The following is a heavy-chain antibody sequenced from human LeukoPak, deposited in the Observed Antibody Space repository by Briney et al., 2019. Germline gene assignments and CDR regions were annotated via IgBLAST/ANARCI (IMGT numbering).Heavy chain of an antibody. V-gene: IGHV3-48*02. J-gene: IGHJ4*02. CDR2: ISSSSSNI. D-gene: IGHD5-12*01. CDR3: ARESDSGYDFDY. CDR1: GCSFSSYS. Sequence: PGGSLALSCAASGCSFSSYSMNWVRQPPGNGLEWVSYISSSSSNIYYVDSVKGRFTISRDNAKNSLYLQMNSLRDEDTAVYYCARESDSGYDFDYWGQGTLVTVSS.